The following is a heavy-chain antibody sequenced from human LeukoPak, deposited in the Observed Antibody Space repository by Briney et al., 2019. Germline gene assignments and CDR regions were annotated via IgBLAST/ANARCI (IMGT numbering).Heavy chain of an antibody. J-gene: IGHJ5*02. CDR3: TRDHRSRPWEWFDP. CDR1: GFSFSSYW. V-gene: IGHV3-7*01. D-gene: IGHD6-6*01. Sequence: GGSLRLSCAASGFSFSSYWMSWVRQAPGKGLEWVAYTNKDGSEKYYVDSVRGRFTISRDNAKNSLYLQMNSLRAEDTAMYFCTRDHRSRPWEWFDPWGQGTLVTVSS. CDR2: TNKDGSEK.